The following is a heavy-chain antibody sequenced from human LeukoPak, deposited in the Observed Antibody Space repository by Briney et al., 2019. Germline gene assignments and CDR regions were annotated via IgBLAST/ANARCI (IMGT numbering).Heavy chain of an antibody. V-gene: IGHV4-30-4*01. Sequence: SQTLSLTCTVSGGSISSGDYYWSWIRQPPGKGLEWIGYIYYSGSTYYNPSLKSRVTISVDTSKNQFSLKLCSVTAADTAVYYCARETPYGDYTYYFDYWGQGTLVTVSS. CDR2: IYYSGST. CDR3: ARETPYGDYTYYFDY. D-gene: IGHD4-17*01. J-gene: IGHJ4*02. CDR1: GGSISSGDYY.